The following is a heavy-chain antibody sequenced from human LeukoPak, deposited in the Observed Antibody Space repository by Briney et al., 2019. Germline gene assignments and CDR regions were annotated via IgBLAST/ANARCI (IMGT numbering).Heavy chain of an antibody. V-gene: IGHV3-7*05. Sequence: PGGSERLSCAASGFTFSSSWMSWVRQAPGKGLEWVANIKQDGSAKYYVDSVKGRFTISRDNAKNSLYLQMNSLRAEDTAVYYCERDQTWGQGTLVTVSS. CDR3: ERDQT. J-gene: IGHJ5*02. CDR1: GFTFSSSW. CDR2: IKQDGSAK.